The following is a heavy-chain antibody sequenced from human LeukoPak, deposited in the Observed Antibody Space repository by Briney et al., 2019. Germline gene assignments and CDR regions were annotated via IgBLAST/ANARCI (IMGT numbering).Heavy chain of an antibody. J-gene: IGHJ4*02. CDR2: ISWNSGSI. CDR3: AKDMGSSGWYGGAFDY. D-gene: IGHD6-19*01. CDR1: GFTFDGYA. Sequence: GGSLILSCAASGFTFDGYAMHWVRHAPGKGLEWVSGISWNSGSIGYADSVKGRFTISRDNAKNSLYLQMNSLRAEDTALYYCAKDMGSSGWYGGAFDYWGQGTLVTVSS. V-gene: IGHV3-9*01.